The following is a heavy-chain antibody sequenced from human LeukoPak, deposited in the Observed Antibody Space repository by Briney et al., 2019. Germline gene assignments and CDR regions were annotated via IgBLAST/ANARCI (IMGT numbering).Heavy chain of an antibody. CDR2: ISLGGVNT. V-gene: IGHV3-23*01. CDR3: AKNVMSSSSAVDY. J-gene: IGHJ4*02. Sequence: GGSLRLSCAASGFTFSSYAMSWVRQAPGKGLEWVSAISLGGVNTYYADSVKGRFTVSRVNSKNTLYLQMNSLRVEDTAVYYCAKNVMSSSSAVDYWGQGTLVTVSS. D-gene: IGHD6-6*01. CDR1: GFTFSSYA.